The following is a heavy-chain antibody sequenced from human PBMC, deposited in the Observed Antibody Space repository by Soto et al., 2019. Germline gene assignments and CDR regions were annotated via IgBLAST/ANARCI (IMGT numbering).Heavy chain of an antibody. V-gene: IGHV3-30*18. Sequence: ESGGGAVQPGRSLRLSCAASGFTFSNFGVHWVRQAPGKGLEWVATISFDGSNKHYADSVKGRFTISRDNSRDTLFLQMNSLRPEDTAVYFCAKDQRRRSISWPSFDYWGQGTLVTVSS. CDR3: AKDQRRRSISWPSFDY. CDR2: ISFDGSNK. D-gene: IGHD6-13*01. CDR1: GFTFSNFG. J-gene: IGHJ4*02.